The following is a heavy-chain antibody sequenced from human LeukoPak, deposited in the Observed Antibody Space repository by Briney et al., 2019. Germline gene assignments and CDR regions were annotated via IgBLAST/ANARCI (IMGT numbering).Heavy chain of an antibody. D-gene: IGHD6-19*01. V-gene: IGHV3-48*03. CDR2: ISSSGSTI. CDR3: AGIQWLVFNDY. Sequence: GGSLRLSCAASGFTFSSYEMNWVRQAPGKGLEWVSYISSSGSTIYYADSVKGRFTISRDNAKNSLYLQMNSLRAEDTAVYYCAGIQWLVFNDYWGQGTLVTVSS. J-gene: IGHJ4*02. CDR1: GFTFSSYE.